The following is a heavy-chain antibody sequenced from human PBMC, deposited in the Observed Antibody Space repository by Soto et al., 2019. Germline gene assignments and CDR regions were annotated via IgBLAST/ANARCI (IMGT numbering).Heavy chain of an antibody. CDR3: ARDYCSSTSCYNDYYGMDV. CDR1: GFTFSSYS. J-gene: IGHJ6*02. CDR2: ISSSSSYI. Sequence: GGSLRLSCAASGFTFSSYSMNWVRQAPGKGLEWVSSISSSSSYIYYADSVKGRFTISRDNAKNSLYLQMNSLRAEDTAVYYCARDYCSSTSCYNDYYGMDVWGQGTT. V-gene: IGHV3-21*01. D-gene: IGHD2-2*02.